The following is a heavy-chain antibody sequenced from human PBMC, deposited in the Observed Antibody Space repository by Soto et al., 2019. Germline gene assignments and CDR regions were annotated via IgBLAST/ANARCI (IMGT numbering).Heavy chain of an antibody. CDR2: ISAYNGNT. CDR1: GYTFTNYA. V-gene: IGHV1-18*01. CDR3: ARDLPPRDY. Sequence: QVQLVQSGAEVKKPGASVKVSCTASGYTFTNYAISWVRQAPGQGLEWMGWISAYNGNTNYAQKHQGRVTMTTDTPTSTAYMELRSLTSDDTAVYYSARDLPPRDYWGQGKLVTVSS. J-gene: IGHJ4*02.